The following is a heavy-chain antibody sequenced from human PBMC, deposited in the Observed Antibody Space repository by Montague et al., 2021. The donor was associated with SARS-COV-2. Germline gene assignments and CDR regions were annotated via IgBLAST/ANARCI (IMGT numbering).Heavy chain of an antibody. Sequence: SETLSLTCSVSGGSISSYYWSWIRQSPGKGLEWIGYIFHSGITDYNPSLKSRVTISVYMSKNQFSLQLNSVTAADSAVSYCARTEYSWNDWFDPWGQGTLVTVSS. CDR3: ARTEYSWNDWFDP. D-gene: IGHD1-20*01. V-gene: IGHV4-59*13. CDR1: GGSISSYY. CDR2: IFHSGIT. J-gene: IGHJ5*02.